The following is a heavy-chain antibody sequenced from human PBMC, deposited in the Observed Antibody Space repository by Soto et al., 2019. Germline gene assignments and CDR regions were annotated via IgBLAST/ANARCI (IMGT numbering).Heavy chain of an antibody. J-gene: IGHJ5*02. CDR1: GYTFTSYG. D-gene: IGHD4-17*01. V-gene: IGHV1-18*01. CDR2: ISAYNGNT. Sequence: GASVKVSCKASGYTFTSYGISWVRQAPGQGLEWMGWISAYNGNTNYAQKLQGRVTMTTDTSTSTAYMELRSLRSDDTAAYYCARDLDYGDSNWFDPWGQGTLVTVSS. CDR3: ARDLDYGDSNWFDP.